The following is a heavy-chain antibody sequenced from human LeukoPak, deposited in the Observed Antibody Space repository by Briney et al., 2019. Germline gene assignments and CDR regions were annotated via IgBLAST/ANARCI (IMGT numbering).Heavy chain of an antibody. CDR2: ISYDGSNK. CDR1: GFTFNKYT. Sequence: GGSLRLSCAASGFTFNKYTMHWVRQAPGKGLEWVAVISYDGSNKYYADSVKGRFTISRDNSKNSLYLQMNSLRDEDTAVYYCARAYTDFDYWGQGTLVTVSS. V-gene: IGHV3-30-3*01. CDR3: ARAYTDFDY. J-gene: IGHJ4*02. D-gene: IGHD5-18*01.